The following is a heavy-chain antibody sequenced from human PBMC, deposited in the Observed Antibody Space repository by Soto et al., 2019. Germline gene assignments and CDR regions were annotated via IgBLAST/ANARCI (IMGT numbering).Heavy chain of an antibody. CDR2: ISDNGGTT. CDR1: ITDA. CDR3: AKDPRLLIVYVDY. Sequence: ITDATSWVRQAPGKGLEWVSSISDNGGTTYYADSVKGRFTISRDNSKNTLYLQMNSLRAEDTAVYYCAKDPRLLIVYVDYLGQGT. D-gene: IGHD3-22*01. V-gene: IGHV3-23*01. J-gene: IGHJ4*02.